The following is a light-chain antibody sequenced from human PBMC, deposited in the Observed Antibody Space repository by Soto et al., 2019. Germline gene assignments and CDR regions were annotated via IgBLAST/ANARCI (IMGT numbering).Light chain of an antibody. CDR2: WAS. CDR1: QSILYSSNNKEK. CDR3: QQYYSTPIT. J-gene: IGKJ5*01. Sequence: DIVMTQSPDSLAVSLGERATINCKSSQSILYSSNNKEKLAWYQQKPGQPPNLLSYWASTRESGVPDRFSGSGSGTDFTLTISSLQAEDGAVYYCQQYYSTPITFGQGTRLEIK. V-gene: IGKV4-1*01.